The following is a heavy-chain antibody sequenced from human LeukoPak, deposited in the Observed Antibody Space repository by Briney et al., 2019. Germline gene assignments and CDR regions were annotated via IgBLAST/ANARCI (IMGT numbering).Heavy chain of an antibody. CDR3: ANSPVAATRYYFDY. CDR1: GFTFSSYS. Sequence: GGSLRLSCAASGFTFSSYSMNWVRQAPGKGLEWVSYISSSSSTIYYADSVKGRFTISRDNAKNSLYLQMNSLRAEDTAVYYCANSPVAATRYYFDYWGQGTLVTVSS. J-gene: IGHJ4*02. CDR2: ISSSSSTI. V-gene: IGHV3-48*01. D-gene: IGHD2-15*01.